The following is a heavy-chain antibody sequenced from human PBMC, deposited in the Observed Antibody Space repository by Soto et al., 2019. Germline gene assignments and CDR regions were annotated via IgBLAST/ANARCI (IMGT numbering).Heavy chain of an antibody. Sequence: KTSETLSLTCAVYVGSFSGYYWSWIRQPPGKGLEWIGEINHSGSTNYNPSLKSRVTISVDTSKNQFSLKLSSVTAADTAVYYCARGRRTGTTYWGRAFDIWGQGTMVTVSS. J-gene: IGHJ3*02. V-gene: IGHV4-34*01. CDR1: VGSFSGYY. CDR3: ARGRRTGTTYWGRAFDI. CDR2: INHSGST. D-gene: IGHD1-7*01.